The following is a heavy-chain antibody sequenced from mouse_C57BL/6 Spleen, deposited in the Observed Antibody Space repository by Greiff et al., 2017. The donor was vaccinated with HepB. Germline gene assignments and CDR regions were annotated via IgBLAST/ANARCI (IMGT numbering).Heavy chain of an antibody. V-gene: IGHV5-4*01. Sequence: EVKLVESGGGLVKPGGSLKLSCAASGFTFSSYAMSWVRQTPEKRLEWVATISDGGSYTYYPDNVKGRFTISRDNAKNNLYLQMSHLKSEDTAMYYCARDMGNSYAMDYWGQGTSVTVSS. CDR3: ARDMGNSYAMDY. D-gene: IGHD2-1*01. J-gene: IGHJ4*01. CDR1: GFTFSSYA. CDR2: ISDGGSYT.